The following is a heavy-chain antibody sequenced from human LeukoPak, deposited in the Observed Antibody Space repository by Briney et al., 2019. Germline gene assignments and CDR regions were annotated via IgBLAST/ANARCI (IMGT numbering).Heavy chain of an antibody. CDR2: ISYDGSNK. J-gene: IGHJ4*02. V-gene: IGHV3-30-3*01. CDR1: GFTFSSYA. CDR3: ARSDLTPGDY. D-gene: IGHD3-3*01. Sequence: SGGSLRLSCAASGFTFSSYAMHWVRQAPGKGLEWVAVISYDGSNKYYADSVKGRFTISRDNSKNTLYLQMNSLRAEDTAVYYCARSDLTPGDYWGQGTLVTVSS.